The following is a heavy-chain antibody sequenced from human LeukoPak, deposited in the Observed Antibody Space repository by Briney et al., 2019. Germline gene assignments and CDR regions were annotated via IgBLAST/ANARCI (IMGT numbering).Heavy chain of an antibody. V-gene: IGHV1-18*01. Sequence: ASVKVSCKASGYTFTSYGISWVRQAPGQGLEWMGWISAYNGNTNYAQKLQGRVTMTTDTSTSTAYMELSRLRSDDTAVYYCARDRSLVRGVIKYYFDYWGQGTLVTVSS. D-gene: IGHD3-10*01. CDR3: ARDRSLVRGVIKYYFDY. CDR1: GYTFTSYG. J-gene: IGHJ4*02. CDR2: ISAYNGNT.